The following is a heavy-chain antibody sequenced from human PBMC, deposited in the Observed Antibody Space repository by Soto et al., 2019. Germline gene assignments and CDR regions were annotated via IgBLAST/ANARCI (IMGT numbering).Heavy chain of an antibody. V-gene: IGHV1-69*13. Sequence: GASVKVSCKASGGTFSSYAISRVRQAPGQGLEWMGGIIPIFGTANYAQKFQGRVTITADESTSTAYMELSSLRSEDTAVYYCASQIAHSSSWYRYFDYWGQGTLVTVSS. J-gene: IGHJ4*02. CDR2: IIPIFGTA. CDR1: GGTFSSYA. CDR3: ASQIAHSSSWYRYFDY. D-gene: IGHD6-13*01.